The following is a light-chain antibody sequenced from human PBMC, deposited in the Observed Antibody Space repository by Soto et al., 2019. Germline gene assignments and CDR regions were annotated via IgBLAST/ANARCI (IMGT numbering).Light chain of an antibody. CDR2: SNT. CDR3: QSFDINVLALI. J-gene: IGLJ2*01. V-gene: IGLV1-40*01. Sequence: QSVLTQPPSVSGAPGQRVTISCTGSNSNIGAGFGVQWYQQFPRTAPRLLIYSNTNRPSGVPDRFSASKSGTSASLAITGLRAEDEADYYCQSFDINVLALIFGVGTKLPS. CDR1: NSNIGAGFG.